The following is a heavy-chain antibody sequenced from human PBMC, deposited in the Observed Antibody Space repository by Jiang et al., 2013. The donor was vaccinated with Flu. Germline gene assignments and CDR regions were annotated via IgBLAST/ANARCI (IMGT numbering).Heavy chain of an antibody. Sequence: GAEVKKPGESLKISCKASGYSFTDYSINWVRQMPGKGPEWMGRIDPIDSYSNYSPSFQGHVTISADKAISTAYLQWSSLKASDTAIYYCARRGPRDVWTGYSYGMDVWGKGTTVTVSS. CDR1: GYSFTDYS. V-gene: IGHV5-10-1*01. J-gene: IGHJ6*04. D-gene: IGHD3/OR15-3a*01. CDR2: IDPIDSYS. CDR3: ARRGPRDVWTGYSYGMDV.